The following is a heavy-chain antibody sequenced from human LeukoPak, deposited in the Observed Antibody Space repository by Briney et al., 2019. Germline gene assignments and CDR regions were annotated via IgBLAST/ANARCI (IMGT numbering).Heavy chain of an antibody. CDR3: ARDLSSVVVPAAILGGPTDY. CDR2: INSNSGGT. J-gene: IGHJ4*02. CDR1: GYTFTGYY. Sequence: ASVKVSCKASGYTFTGYYMHWVRQAPGQGLEWMGWINSNSGGTNYAQKFQGRVTMTRDTSISTAYMELSRLRSDDTAVYYCARDLSSVVVPAAILGGPTDYWGQGTLVTVSS. D-gene: IGHD2-2*01. V-gene: IGHV1-2*02.